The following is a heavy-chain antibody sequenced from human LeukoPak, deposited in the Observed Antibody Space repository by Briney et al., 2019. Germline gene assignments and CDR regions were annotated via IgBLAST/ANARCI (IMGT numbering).Heavy chain of an antibody. Sequence: SETLSLTCTVSGGSISSYYWSWIRQPPGKGLEWIGYIYYSGSTNYNPSLKSRVTMSVDTSKNQFSLKLSSVTAADTAVYYCARDQLYSYWGQGTLVTVSS. J-gene: IGHJ4*02. D-gene: IGHD2-2*02. CDR2: IYYSGST. V-gene: IGHV4-59*12. CDR3: ARDQLYSY. CDR1: GGSISSYY.